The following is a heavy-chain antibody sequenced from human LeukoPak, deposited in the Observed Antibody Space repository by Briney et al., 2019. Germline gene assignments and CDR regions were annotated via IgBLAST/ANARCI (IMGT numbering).Heavy chain of an antibody. V-gene: IGHV3-30*18. CDR2: ISYDGSNK. D-gene: IGHD3-9*01. Sequence: PGGSLRLSCAASGFSFSSYGMHWVRQAPRKGLEWVAVISYDGSNKYYADSVKGRFTISRDNSKNTLYLQMNSLRVEDTAVYYCAKTRRYFDLTGTDYWCQGTLVTVSS. CDR1: GFSFSSYG. J-gene: IGHJ4*02. CDR3: AKTRRYFDLTGTDY.